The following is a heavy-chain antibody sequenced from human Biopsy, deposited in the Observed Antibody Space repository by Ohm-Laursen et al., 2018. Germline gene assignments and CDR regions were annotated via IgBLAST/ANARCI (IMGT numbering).Heavy chain of an antibody. CDR2: INAKTGDT. CDR1: GYTFTGYH. CDR3: TRGGYYYDSLAYYYWFDP. J-gene: IGHJ5*02. D-gene: IGHD3-22*01. V-gene: IGHV1-2*02. Sequence: ALVKVSCKASGYTFTGYHVHWVRQAPGQGLGRMGWINAKTGDTNYAQKFQGRVTMTRDTSISTAYVDLSSLRSDDTAVYYCTRGGYYYDSLAYYYWFDPWGQGTLVTVSS.